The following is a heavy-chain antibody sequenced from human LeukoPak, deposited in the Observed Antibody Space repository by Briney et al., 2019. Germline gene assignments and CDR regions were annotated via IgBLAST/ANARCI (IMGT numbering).Heavy chain of an antibody. Sequence: PGGSLRLSCAASGFTFSGSAMHWVRQASGKGLEWVGRIRSKANSYATAYAASVKGRFTISRDDSKNTAYLQVNSLKTEDTAVYYCLLSNLHYYYYYMDVWGKGTTVTVSS. J-gene: IGHJ6*03. CDR3: LLSNLHYYYYYMDV. CDR1: GFTFSGSA. V-gene: IGHV3-73*01. CDR2: IRSKANSYAT.